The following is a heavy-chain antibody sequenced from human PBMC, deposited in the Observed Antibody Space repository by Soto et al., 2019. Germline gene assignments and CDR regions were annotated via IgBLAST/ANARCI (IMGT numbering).Heavy chain of an antibody. Sequence: PGGSLRLSCAASRFSFSSYAMSWVRQALGKGLEWVSAISGSGGSTYYADSVKGRFTISRDXSKNTMXXQMNSLRAEDTAVYYCAKDSSRPRYCSGGSCYTQVGNSYYYYYGMDVWAQGTTVTVSS. D-gene: IGHD2-15*01. CDR2: ISGSGGST. CDR3: AKDSSRPRYCSGGSCYTQVGNSYYYYYGMDV. CDR1: RFSFSSYA. J-gene: IGHJ6*02. V-gene: IGHV3-23*01.